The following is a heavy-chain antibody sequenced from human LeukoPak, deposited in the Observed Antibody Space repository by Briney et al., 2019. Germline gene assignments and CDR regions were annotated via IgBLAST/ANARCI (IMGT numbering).Heavy chain of an antibody. CDR2: IYYSGST. D-gene: IGHD3-10*01. CDR3: ARHGYHYYGSGSYYSKIPPLSNPPDY. J-gene: IGHJ4*02. CDR1: GGSISSYY. V-gene: IGHV4-59*08. Sequence: SETLSLTCTVSGGSISSYYWSWIRQPPGKGLEWIGYIYYSGSTNYNPSLKSRVTISVDTSKNQFSLKLSSVTAADTAVYYCARHGYHYYGSGSYYSKIPPLSNPPDYWGQGTLVTVSS.